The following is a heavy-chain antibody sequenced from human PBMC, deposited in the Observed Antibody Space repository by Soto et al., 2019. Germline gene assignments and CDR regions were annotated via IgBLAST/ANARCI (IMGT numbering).Heavy chain of an antibody. V-gene: IGHV1-18*01. Sequence: QVQVVQSGDEVKKHGASVKVSCKASGYTFTNYGFSWVRQAPGQGLEWMGGISGYNGNTKYAEKFQGRVTMTTDTSTSTAHMELRSLRSDDTAVYYCAREGQAPYYYYGMDVWGQGTAVTVSS. CDR1: GYTFTNYG. CDR3: AREGQAPYYYYGMDV. CDR2: ISGYNGNT. J-gene: IGHJ6*02.